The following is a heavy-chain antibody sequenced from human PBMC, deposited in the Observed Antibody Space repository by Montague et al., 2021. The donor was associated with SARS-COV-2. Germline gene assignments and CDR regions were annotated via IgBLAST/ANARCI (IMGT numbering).Heavy chain of an antibody. J-gene: IGHJ4*02. Sequence: SETLSLTRTVSGGSVSSGSYYWSWIRQPPGKGLEWIGYMYDSGITHFASGITHYNPSRRTRVSISVDRSVNQFSLSLSSVTASDTAVYYGAGRDGYQQTMDYWGQGTLVTVSS. CDR3: AGRDGYQQTMDY. V-gene: IGHV4-61*01. CDR2: MYDSGITHFASGIT. D-gene: IGHD5-24*01. CDR1: GGSVSSGSYY.